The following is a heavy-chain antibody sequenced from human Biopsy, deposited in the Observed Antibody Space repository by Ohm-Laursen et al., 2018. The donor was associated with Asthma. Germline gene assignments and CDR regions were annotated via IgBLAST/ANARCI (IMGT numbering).Heavy chain of an antibody. CDR1: PGSISDYW. J-gene: IGHJ4*02. CDR2: VYSTGST. D-gene: IGHD6-13*01. CDR3: ARATSTWSQSGPHYFDH. V-gene: IGHV4-59*01. Sequence: ILSLTCTVSPGSISDYWWNWIRQFPGKGLEWIGYVYSTGSTMYNPSLKSRVTISVDTSINQVSLKLSSVTAADTAVYYCARATSTWSQSGPHYFDHWGQGALVTVSS.